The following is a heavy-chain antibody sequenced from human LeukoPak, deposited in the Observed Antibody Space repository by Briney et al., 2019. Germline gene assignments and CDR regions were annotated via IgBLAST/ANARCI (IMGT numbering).Heavy chain of an antibody. V-gene: IGHV1-2*02. CDR1: GYTFTDYY. Sequence: ASVKVSCKASGYTFTDYYIHWVRQAPGQGLEWMGWISPNSGGTNYAQKFQGRVTMTRDTSISTAYMELSRLRSDDTAVYYCASEYSSSIPSGRGSFDIWGQGTMVTVSS. D-gene: IGHD6-6*01. CDR3: ASEYSSSIPSGRGSFDI. J-gene: IGHJ3*02. CDR2: ISPNSGGT.